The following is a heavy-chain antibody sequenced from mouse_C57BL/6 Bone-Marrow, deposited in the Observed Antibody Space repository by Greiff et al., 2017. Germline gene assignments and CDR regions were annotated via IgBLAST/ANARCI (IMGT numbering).Heavy chain of an antibody. Sequence: QVQLQQPGAELVKPGASVKLSCKASGYTFTSYWMQWVKQRPGQGLEWIGEIDPSDSYTNYNQKFKGKATLTVDTSSSTAYMQLSSLTSEDSAVYYCARGGPRWYFDVWGTGTTLTVSS. J-gene: IGHJ1*03. D-gene: IGHD3-3*01. CDR1: GYTFTSYW. CDR3: ARGGPRWYFDV. CDR2: IDPSDSYT. V-gene: IGHV1-50*01.